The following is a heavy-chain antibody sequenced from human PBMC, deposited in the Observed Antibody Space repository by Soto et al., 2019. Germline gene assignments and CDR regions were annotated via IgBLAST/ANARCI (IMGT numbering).Heavy chain of an antibody. D-gene: IGHD6-19*01. CDR1: GFTFSSYG. Sequence: GGSLRLSCAASGFTFSSYGMHRVRQAPGKGLEWVAVISYDGSNKYYAGSVKGRFTIARDNSKNTLFLHMSSLRAEDTAVYYCVKDGSSGWPYYYGLDVWGQGTSVTVSS. CDR3: VKDGSSGWPYYYGLDV. J-gene: IGHJ6*02. CDR2: ISYDGSNK. V-gene: IGHV3-30*18.